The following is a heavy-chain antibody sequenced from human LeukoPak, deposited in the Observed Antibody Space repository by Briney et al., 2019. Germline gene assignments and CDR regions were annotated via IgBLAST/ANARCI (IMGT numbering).Heavy chain of an antibody. CDR3: AREMVEMATIALSRWFDP. Sequence: GGSLRLSCAASGFTVSSNYMSWVRQPPGKGLGWVSVIYSGGSTYYADSVKGRFTISRHNSKNTLYLQMNSLRAEDPAVYYCAREMVEMATIALSRWFDPWGQGTLVTVSS. CDR1: GFTVSSNY. D-gene: IGHD5-24*01. V-gene: IGHV3-53*04. J-gene: IGHJ5*02. CDR2: IYSGGST.